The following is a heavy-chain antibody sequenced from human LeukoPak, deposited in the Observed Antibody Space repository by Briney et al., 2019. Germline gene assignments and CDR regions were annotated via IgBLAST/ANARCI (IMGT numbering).Heavy chain of an antibody. Sequence: PGGSLRLSCAASGFTFSSYSMNWVRQAPGKGLEWVSSISSSSSYIYYAVSVKGRFTISRDNAKNSLYLQMNSLRAEDTAVYYCARGGNSNYYYYYGMDVWGKGTTVTDSS. J-gene: IGHJ6*04. CDR3: ARGGNSNYYYYYGMDV. D-gene: IGHD4-23*01. CDR1: GFTFSSYS. V-gene: IGHV3-21*01. CDR2: ISSSSSYI.